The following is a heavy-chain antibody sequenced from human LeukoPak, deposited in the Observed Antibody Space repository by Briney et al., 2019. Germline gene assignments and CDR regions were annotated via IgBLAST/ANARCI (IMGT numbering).Heavy chain of an antibody. D-gene: IGHD4-17*01. CDR2: IRYDGTNE. CDR1: GFTFSNYG. J-gene: IGHJ6*03. V-gene: IGHV3-30*02. Sequence: GGSLRLSCAASGFTFSNYGMHWVRQAPGKGLEWVAFIRYDGTNENYPDSVKGRFTISRDNAKNSLYLQMNSLRAEDTAVYYCARRYDYGDYARGYYYYMDVWGKGTTVTVSS. CDR3: ARRYDYGDYARGYYYYMDV.